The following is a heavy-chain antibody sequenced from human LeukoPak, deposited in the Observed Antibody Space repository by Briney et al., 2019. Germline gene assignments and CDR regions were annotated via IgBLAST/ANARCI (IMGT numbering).Heavy chain of an antibody. Sequence: PGGSLRLSCAASGFILDDYAMHWVRHAPGQGLEWVSSISWDGRNIAYAASVKGRFTISRDNAQNSLYLQMYSLKIEDTDFYYCIKDMGFDLLKDAFDVWGQGMLVTVSS. D-gene: IGHD1-26*01. J-gene: IGHJ3*01. CDR2: ISWDGRNI. V-gene: IGHV3-9*01. CDR3: IKDMGFDLLKDAFDV. CDR1: GFILDDYA.